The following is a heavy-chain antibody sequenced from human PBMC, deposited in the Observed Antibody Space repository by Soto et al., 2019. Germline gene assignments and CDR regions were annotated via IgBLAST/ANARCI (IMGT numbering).Heavy chain of an antibody. J-gene: IGHJ4*02. CDR2: IYYSGST. CDR1: GGSISSGDYY. V-gene: IGHV4-30-4*01. D-gene: IGHD3-10*01. Sequence: SETLSLTCTVSGGSISSGDYYWSWILQPPGKGLEWIGYIYYSGSTYYNPSLKSRVTISVDTSKNQFSLKLSSVTAADTAVYYCARVGGFGATTIDYWGQGTLVTVSS. CDR3: ARVGGFGATTIDY.